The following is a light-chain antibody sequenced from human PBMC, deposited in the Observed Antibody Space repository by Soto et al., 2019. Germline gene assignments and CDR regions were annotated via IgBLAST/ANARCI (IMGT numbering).Light chain of an antibody. CDR2: GNS. CDR3: QSYDSSLSGDV. CDR1: SSNIGAGYD. J-gene: IGLJ1*01. V-gene: IGLV1-40*01. Sequence: QSVLTQPPSVSGAPGQRVTISCTGSSSNIGAGYDVHWYQQLPGTAPKLLIYGNSNRPSGVPDRVSGSKSGTSASLAITGLQAEDEADYYCQSYDSSLSGDVFGTGTKVTVL.